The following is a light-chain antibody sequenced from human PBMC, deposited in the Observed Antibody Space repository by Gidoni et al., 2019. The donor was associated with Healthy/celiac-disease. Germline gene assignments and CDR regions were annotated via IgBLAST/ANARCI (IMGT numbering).Light chain of an antibody. CDR3: QQSYSTPWT. J-gene: IGKJ1*01. Sequence: LQMTHSPSSLSASVGDRVTITCRASQSISSYLNWYQQKPGKAPKLLIYAASSLQSGVPSRFSGSGSGTDFTLTISSLQPEDFATYYCQQSYSTPWTFGQGTKVEIK. CDR2: AAS. V-gene: IGKV1-39*01. CDR1: QSISSY.